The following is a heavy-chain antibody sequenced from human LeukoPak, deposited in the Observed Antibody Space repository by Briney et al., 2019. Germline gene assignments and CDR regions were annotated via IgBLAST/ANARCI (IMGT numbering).Heavy chain of an antibody. Sequence: SETLSLTCTVSGGSISSYYWSWIRQPPGKGLEWIGYIYYSGSTNYNPSLKSRVTISVDTSKNQFSLKLSSVTAADTAVYYCAGYYGSGSYYYYYMDVWGKGTTVTISS. D-gene: IGHD3-10*01. CDR1: GGSISSYY. J-gene: IGHJ6*03. CDR2: IYYSGST. CDR3: AGYYGSGSYYYYYMDV. V-gene: IGHV4-59*01.